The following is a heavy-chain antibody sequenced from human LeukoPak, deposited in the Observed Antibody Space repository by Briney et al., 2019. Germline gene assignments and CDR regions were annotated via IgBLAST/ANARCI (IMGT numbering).Heavy chain of an antibody. D-gene: IGHD3-10*01. V-gene: IGHV4-34*01. CDR3: ASWRNYVSGSYNSYVY. Sequence: SETLSLTCAVYGDSFKNYYWTWIRQSPEKGLEWIGEINHGGLTSYNPSLESRLPLLVDTSKNQFSLNLRSVTAADTAVYYCASWRNYVSGSYNSYVYWAQGAPVTISS. J-gene: IGHJ4*02. CDR2: INHGGLT. CDR1: GDSFKNYY.